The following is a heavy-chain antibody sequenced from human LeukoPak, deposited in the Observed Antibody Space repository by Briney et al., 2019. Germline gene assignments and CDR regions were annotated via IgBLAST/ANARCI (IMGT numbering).Heavy chain of an antibody. CDR1: GYTFTRYY. V-gene: IGHV1-46*01. CDR3: ARENGGEDY. Sequence: SVKVSCKASGYTFTRYYMHWVRQAPGQGLEWMGMINPSGGDTTYAQKLQGRVTMTRDTSTSTVYMELSSLRSEDTAVYYCARENGGEDYWGQGTLVTVSS. J-gene: IGHJ4*02. D-gene: IGHD2-21*01. CDR2: INPSGGDT.